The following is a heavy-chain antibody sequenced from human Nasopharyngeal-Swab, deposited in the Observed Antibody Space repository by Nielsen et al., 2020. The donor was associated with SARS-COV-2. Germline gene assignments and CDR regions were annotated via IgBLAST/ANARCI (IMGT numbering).Heavy chain of an antibody. J-gene: IGHJ6*02. CDR1: GFTFRSYA. CDR2: ISYDGSNK. Sequence: GESLKISCAASGFTFRSYAMHWVRQAPGKGLEWVAVISYDGSNKYYADSVKGRFTISRDNSKNTLYLQMNSLRAEDTAVYYCAREVGYGMDVWGQGTTVTVSS. V-gene: IGHV3-30-3*01. CDR3: AREVGYGMDV.